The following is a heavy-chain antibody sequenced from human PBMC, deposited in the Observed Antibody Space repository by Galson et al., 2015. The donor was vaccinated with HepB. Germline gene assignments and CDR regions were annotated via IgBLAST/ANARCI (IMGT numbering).Heavy chain of an antibody. D-gene: IGHD3-3*01. J-gene: IGHJ5*02. CDR3: ARASDFWSGLYWFDP. Sequence: CAISGDSVSSNSAAWNWIRQSPSRGLEWLGRTYYRSKWCNDYAVSVKSRITINPDTSKNQFSLQLNSVTPEDTAVYYCARASDFWSGLYWFDPWGQGTLVTVSS. V-gene: IGHV6-1*01. CDR2: TYYRSKWCN. CDR1: GDSVSSNSAA.